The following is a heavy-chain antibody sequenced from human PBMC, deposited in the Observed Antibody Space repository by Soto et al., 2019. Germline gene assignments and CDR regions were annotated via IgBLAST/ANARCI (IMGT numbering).Heavy chain of an antibody. CDR2: INHSGST. CDR1: GGSFSGYY. V-gene: IGHV4-34*01. J-gene: IGHJ5*02. CDR3: ARGRFRSIAARPSPWFDP. D-gene: IGHD6-6*01. Sequence: SLTCAVYGGSFSGYYWSWIRQPPGKGLEWIGEINHSGSTNYNPSLKSRVTISVDTSKNQFSLKLSSVTAADTAVYYCARGRFRSIAARPSPWFDPWGQGTLVTVSS.